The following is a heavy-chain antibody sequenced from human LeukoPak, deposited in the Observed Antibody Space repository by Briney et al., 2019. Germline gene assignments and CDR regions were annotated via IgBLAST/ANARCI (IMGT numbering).Heavy chain of an antibody. CDR2: IYYSGST. Sequence: SETLSLTSTVSGGSISSYYWSWIRQPPGKGLEWSGYIYYSGSTNYNPSLKSRVTISVDRSKNQFSLKLSSVTAADTAVYYCARTDYYDSSGYSGVFDYWGQGTLVTVSS. CDR3: ARTDYYDSSGYSGVFDY. J-gene: IGHJ4*02. CDR1: GGSISSYY. D-gene: IGHD3-22*01. V-gene: IGHV4-59*12.